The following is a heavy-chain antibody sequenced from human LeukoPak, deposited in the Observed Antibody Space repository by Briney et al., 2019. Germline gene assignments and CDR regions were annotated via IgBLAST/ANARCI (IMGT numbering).Heavy chain of an antibody. Sequence: SETLSLTCTVSGGSISSSSYYWGWIRQPPGTGLEWIGSIYYSGSTYYNPSLKSRVTISVDTSKNQFSLKLSSVTAAGTAVYYCARLVTGYYYDSSGYDSDYWGQGTLVTVSS. D-gene: IGHD3-22*01. V-gene: IGHV4-39*01. CDR1: GGSISSSSYY. CDR3: ARLVTGYYYDSSGYDSDY. CDR2: IYYSGST. J-gene: IGHJ4*02.